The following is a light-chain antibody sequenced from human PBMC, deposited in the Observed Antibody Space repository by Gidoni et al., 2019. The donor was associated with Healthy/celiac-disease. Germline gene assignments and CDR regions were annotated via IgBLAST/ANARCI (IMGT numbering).Light chain of an antibody. CDR2: AAS. CDR3: QERRNWWT. CDR1: QSVSRY. J-gene: IGKJ1*01. V-gene: IGKV3-11*01. Sequence: EIGLTQSPATLSMSPGVRATLSCSASQSVSRYLARYQHNPGQAPRLLIYAASKRATGTPAAFSGSGAGTADTLTISSLVREDFALHYGQERRNWWTFGQGTKVEIK.